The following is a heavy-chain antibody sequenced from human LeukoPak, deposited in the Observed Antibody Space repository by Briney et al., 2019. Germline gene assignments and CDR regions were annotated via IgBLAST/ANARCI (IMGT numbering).Heavy chain of an antibody. V-gene: IGHV3-33*06. CDR2: IWYDGSNQ. CDR3: AKERYVAAAGTILSFDS. Sequence: PGGSLRLSCVASGFTFSSYGMHWVRHAPGKGLEWVAIIWYDGSNQYYADSVKGRFTISRDNSKNTLYLQMSSLRAEDTAVYYCAKERYVAAAGTILSFDSWGQGTLVTVSS. D-gene: IGHD6-13*01. J-gene: IGHJ4*02. CDR1: GFTFSSYG.